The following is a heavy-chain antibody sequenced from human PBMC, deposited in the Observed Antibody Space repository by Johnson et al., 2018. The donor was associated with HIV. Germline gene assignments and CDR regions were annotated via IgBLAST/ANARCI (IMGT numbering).Heavy chain of an antibody. CDR2: TNWNGANT. CDR3: VRVGKYCDDDCHSGVDAFDI. D-gene: IGHD2-21*02. V-gene: IGHV3-20*04. J-gene: IGHJ3*02. CDR1: GFTFNDHG. Sequence: VQLVESGGGLVQPGRSLRLSCAASGFTFNDHGMTWVRQVPGKGLEWVCDTNWNGANTAYADSVKGRFTISRDNAKKSLYLHMNSLRVEDTALYYCVRVGKYCDDDCHSGVDAFDIWGQGTMVTVSS.